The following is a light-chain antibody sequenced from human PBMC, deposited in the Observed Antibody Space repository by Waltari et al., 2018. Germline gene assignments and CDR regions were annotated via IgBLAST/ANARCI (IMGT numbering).Light chain of an antibody. J-gene: IGLJ3*02. V-gene: IGLV1-36*01. CDR1: SSNIGNNT. CDR2: YDV. Sequence: QSVLTQPPSVSEAPRQRVTISCSGSSSNIGNNTVHWYQQLPGKAPKLLIYYDVLLPSGVSDRFSGSKSGTSASLAISGLQSEDEADYYCAAWDDSLNGWVFGGGTRLTVL. CDR3: AAWDDSLNGWV.